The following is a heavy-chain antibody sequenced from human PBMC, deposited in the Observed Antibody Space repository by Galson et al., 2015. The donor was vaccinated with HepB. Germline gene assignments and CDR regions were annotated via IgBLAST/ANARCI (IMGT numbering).Heavy chain of an antibody. CDR2: IYPGDSDT. D-gene: IGHD2-8*01. J-gene: IGHJ6*02. V-gene: IGHV5-51*01. CDR3: ARTTKMYGLADSMDD. CDR1: GYIFTSYW. Sequence: QSGAEVKKPGESLKISCKGSGYIFTSYWIGWVRQMPGKGLEWMGIIYPGDSDTRYSPSFQGQVTISADKSISTAYLQWSSLKASDTARDYCARTTKMYGLADSMDDSGHGTTVTASS.